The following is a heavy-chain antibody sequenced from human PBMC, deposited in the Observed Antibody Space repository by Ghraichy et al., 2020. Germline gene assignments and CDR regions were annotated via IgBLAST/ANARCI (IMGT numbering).Heavy chain of an antibody. J-gene: IGHJ4*02. V-gene: IGHV3-53*01. CDR1: GFSVTSNY. CDR2: IKTGDTT. Sequence: GGSLRLSRAASGFSVTSNYMNWVRQAPGKGLEWVSIIKTGDTTYYADSVNGRFTISRDSSKNTLYLQMSSLRADDTAVYYCARGSAGPFDYWGQGTLVTVSS. CDR3: ARGSAGPFDY.